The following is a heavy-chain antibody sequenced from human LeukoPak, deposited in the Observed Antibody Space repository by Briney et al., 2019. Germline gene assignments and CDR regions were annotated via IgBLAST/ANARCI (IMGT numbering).Heavy chain of an antibody. CDR1: GFTFSSYV. D-gene: IGHD3-22*01. Sequence: GGSLGLSCAASGFTFSSYVMSWVRQAPGKGLEWVSAISGSGGTTYYADSVKGRFTISRDNSKNTLFLQMNSLRAEDTAVYYCAKPPFSDSSGFANWGHGTLVTVSS. V-gene: IGHV3-23*01. J-gene: IGHJ4*01. CDR3: AKPPFSDSSGFAN. CDR2: ISGSGGTT.